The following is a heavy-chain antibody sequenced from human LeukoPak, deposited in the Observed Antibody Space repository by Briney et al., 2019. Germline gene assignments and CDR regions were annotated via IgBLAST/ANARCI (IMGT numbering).Heavy chain of an antibody. V-gene: IGHV7-4-1*02. CDR1: GYTLTTYA. CDR3: ASGPSYSGSNEYFDS. Sequence: ASVKVSCKASGYTLTTYAINWVRQAPGQGLEWMGWINTNTGNPTYAQDYTGRFVFSLDTSVSTTYLQISRLKAEDTALYYCASGPSYSGSNEYFDSWGQGTLVTVSS. D-gene: IGHD1-26*01. J-gene: IGHJ4*02. CDR2: INTNTGNP.